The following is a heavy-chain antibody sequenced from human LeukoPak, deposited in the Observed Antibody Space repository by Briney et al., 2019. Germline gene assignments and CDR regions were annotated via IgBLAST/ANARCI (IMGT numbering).Heavy chain of an antibody. D-gene: IGHD2-15*01. CDR3: SSWDCSSGSCYTNMNFDH. Sequence: ASVKVSCKASGYTFDGYYIHWVRRAPAQGLEWLGWINPDKGATKTAQKFRDRVIMTTDKSLATAYMEVTNLTSDDTAVYTRSSWDCSSGSCYTNMNFDHWGQGSLVTVSS. V-gene: IGHV1-2*02. CDR2: INPDKGAT. CDR1: GYTFDGYY. J-gene: IGHJ4*02.